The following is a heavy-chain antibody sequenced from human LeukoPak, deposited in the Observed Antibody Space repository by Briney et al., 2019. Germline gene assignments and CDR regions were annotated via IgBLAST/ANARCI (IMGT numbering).Heavy chain of an antibody. D-gene: IGHD1-26*01. CDR3: ARDPQPLSGSYYYYYGMDV. CDR1: GFTVSSNY. V-gene: IGHV3-21*01. Sequence: GGSLRLSCAVSGFTVSSNYMNWVRQAPGKGLEWVSSISSSSSYIYYADSVKGRFTISRDNAKNSLYLQMNSLRAEDTAVYYCARDPQPLSGSYYYYYGMDVWGQGTTVTVSS. CDR2: ISSSSSYI. J-gene: IGHJ6*02.